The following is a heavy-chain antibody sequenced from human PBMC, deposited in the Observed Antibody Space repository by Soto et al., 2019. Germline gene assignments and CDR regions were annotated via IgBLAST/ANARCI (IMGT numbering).Heavy chain of an antibody. V-gene: IGHV1-69*01. CDR2: IIPIFGTA. D-gene: IGHD4-4*01. Sequence: QVQLVQSGAEVKKPGSSVKVSCKASGGTFSSYAISWVRQAPGQGLEWMGGIIPIFGTANYAQKFQGRVTVCTDETTSTVDMELSSLRSEDRAVYYCASRGGAWYSNFDRRDYWGQGALFTVSA. CDR1: GGTFSSYA. CDR3: ASRGGAWYSNFDRRDY. J-gene: IGHJ4*02.